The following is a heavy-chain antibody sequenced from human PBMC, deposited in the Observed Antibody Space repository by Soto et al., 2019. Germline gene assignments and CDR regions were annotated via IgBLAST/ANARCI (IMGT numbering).Heavy chain of an antibody. J-gene: IGHJ3*02. CDR2: IIPIFGTA. V-gene: IGHV1-69*13. CDR1: GGTFSSYA. CDR3: AGLDYYDSSGYWSHAFDI. D-gene: IGHD3-22*01. Sequence: AVKVSCKASGGTFSSYAISWVRQAPGQGLEWMGGIIPIFGTANYAQKFQGRVTITADESTSTAYMELSSLRSEDTAVYYCAGLDYYDSSGYWSHAFDIWGQGTMVTVSS.